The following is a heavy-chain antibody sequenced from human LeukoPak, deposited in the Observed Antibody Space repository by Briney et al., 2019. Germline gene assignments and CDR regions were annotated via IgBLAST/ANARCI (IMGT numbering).Heavy chain of an antibody. CDR2: IYYSGST. Sequence: SETLSLTCTVSGGSISSYYWTWIGQPPGKGLEWIGYIYYSGSTNYNPSLKSRITISVDTSKNQFSLKLSSVTAADTAVYYCARDGVTKGWLRLERDWGQGTLVSVSS. CDR1: GGSISSYY. J-gene: IGHJ4*02. D-gene: IGHD5-12*01. CDR3: ARDGVTKGWLRLERD. V-gene: IGHV4-59*12.